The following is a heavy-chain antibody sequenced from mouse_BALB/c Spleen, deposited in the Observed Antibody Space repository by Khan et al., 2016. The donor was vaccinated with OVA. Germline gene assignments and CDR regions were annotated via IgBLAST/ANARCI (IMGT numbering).Heavy chain of an antibody. Sequence: VQLQESGAELVRPGSSVKISCKASGFAFSSYWMNWVKQRPGQGLEWIGQIYPGDGDTNYNGKFRGKVTLTADKSSSTAYMQLSSLTSEDSAVYFCAGFRRYYYGMDYWGQGTSVTVSS. V-gene: IGHV1-80*01. CDR1: GFAFSSYW. CDR2: IYPGDGDT. CDR3: AGFRRYYYGMDY. J-gene: IGHJ4*01.